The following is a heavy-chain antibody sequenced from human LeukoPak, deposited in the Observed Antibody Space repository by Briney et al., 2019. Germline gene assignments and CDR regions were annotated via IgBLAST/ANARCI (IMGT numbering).Heavy chain of an antibody. CDR2: IYPGDSDT. D-gene: IGHD2-15*01. CDR1: GYSFTSYW. J-gene: IGHJ4*02. V-gene: IGHV5-51*01. Sequence: GESLKISCKGSGYSFTSYWIGWVRQMPGKGLEWIGIIYPGDSDTRYSPSFQGQVTISADKSISTAYLQWSSLKASDTAMYYCARPGWGQYCSGGTCYGYFDYWGQGTLVTVSS. CDR3: ARPGWGQYCSGGTCYGYFDY.